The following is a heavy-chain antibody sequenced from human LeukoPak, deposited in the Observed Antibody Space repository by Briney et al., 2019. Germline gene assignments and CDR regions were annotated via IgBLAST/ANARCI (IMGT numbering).Heavy chain of an antibody. V-gene: IGHV3-23*01. CDR1: GFTFSNYA. CDR2: FSASGANT. Sequence: GGSLRLSCAASGFTFSNYAMSWVRQAPRMGPEWLSTFSASGANTYYADSVRGRFTISRDNSKDTLYLQMDGLRAEDTAFYYCARSPLSTLKSFDSWGQGTLVSVSS. J-gene: IGHJ4*02. D-gene: IGHD3-16*01. CDR3: ARSPLSTLKSFDS.